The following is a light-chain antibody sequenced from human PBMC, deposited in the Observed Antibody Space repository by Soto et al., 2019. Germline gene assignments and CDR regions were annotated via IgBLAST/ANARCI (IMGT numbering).Light chain of an antibody. CDR3: QQYGSSPWT. Sequence: EIVLTQSPGTLSLSPGERATLSYRASQSVSSNYLAWYQQKPGQAPRLLIYAASSRATGIPDNFSGSGSGTDFTLTINRLEPEDFAVYYCQQYGSSPWTFGQGTKVEIK. V-gene: IGKV3-20*01. CDR2: AAS. J-gene: IGKJ1*01. CDR1: QSVSSNY.